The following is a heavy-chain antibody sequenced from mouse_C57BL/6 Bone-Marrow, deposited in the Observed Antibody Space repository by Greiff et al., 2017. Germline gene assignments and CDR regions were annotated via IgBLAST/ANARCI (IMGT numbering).Heavy chain of an antibody. Sequence: VQLQQSGAELVRPGASVTLSCKASGYTFTDYEMHWVKQTPVHGLEWIGAIDPETGGTAYNQKFKGKAILTADKSSSTAYMELRSLTSEDSAVYYCAGARVVGRGDYWGQGTTLTVSS. V-gene: IGHV1-15*01. CDR2: IDPETGGT. CDR1: GYTFTDYE. J-gene: IGHJ2*01. CDR3: AGARVVGRGDY. D-gene: IGHD1-1*01.